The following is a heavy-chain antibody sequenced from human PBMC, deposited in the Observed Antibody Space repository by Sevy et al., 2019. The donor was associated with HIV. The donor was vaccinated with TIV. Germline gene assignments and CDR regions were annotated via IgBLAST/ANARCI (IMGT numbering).Heavy chain of an antibody. CDR1: GLTFSNYV. Sequence: GESLKISCAASGLTFSNYVMSWVRQAPGKGLEWLSVISGSSGTTYAAESVKGRFTISRDNSKNTLYLHMSSLGAEDTAVYYCARNLSPSRAFDIWGQGTRVTVSS. J-gene: IGHJ3*02. D-gene: IGHD6-13*01. CDR2: ISGSSGTT. CDR3: ARNLSPSRAFDI. V-gene: IGHV3-23*01.